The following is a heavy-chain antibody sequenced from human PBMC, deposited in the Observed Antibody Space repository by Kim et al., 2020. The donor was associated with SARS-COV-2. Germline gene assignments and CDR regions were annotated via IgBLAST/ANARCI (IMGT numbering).Heavy chain of an antibody. CDR2: INHSGST. Sequence: SETLSLTCAVYGGSFSGYYWSWIRQPPGKGLEWIGEINHSGSTNYNPSLKSRVTISVDTSKNQFSLKLSSVTAADTAVYYCARSYCSSTSCYTGNAFDIWGQGTMVTVSS. D-gene: IGHD2-2*01. V-gene: IGHV4-34*01. CDR1: GGSFSGYY. J-gene: IGHJ3*02. CDR3: ARSYCSSTSCYTGNAFDI.